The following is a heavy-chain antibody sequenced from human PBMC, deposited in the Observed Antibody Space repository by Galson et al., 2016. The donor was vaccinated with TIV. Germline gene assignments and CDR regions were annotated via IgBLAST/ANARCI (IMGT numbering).Heavy chain of an antibody. J-gene: IGHJ4*02. CDR1: EFTFSNYD. CDR2: ISRGGSNYI. Sequence: SLRLSCAASEFTFSNYDMTWVRQAPGEGLEWVSSISRGGSNYIYYADSVKGRFIISRDSAKNSLYLQMNSLRAEDTAVYYCTRDGPLFGVEIDYWGQGTLVTVSA. D-gene: IGHD3-3*01. CDR3: TRDGPLFGVEIDY. V-gene: IGHV3-21*01.